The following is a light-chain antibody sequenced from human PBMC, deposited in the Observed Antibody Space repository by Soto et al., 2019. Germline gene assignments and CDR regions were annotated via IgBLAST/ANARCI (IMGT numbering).Light chain of an antibody. J-gene: IGLJ2*01. CDR2: EVT. Sequence: QSALTQPASVSGSPGQSITISCTGTSSDFVDYNYVSWYQQHPGKAPKLMIYEVTNRPSGVSTRFSGSKSGNTASLTISGLQAEDEADYHCSSYTSSSTVLFGGGTKLTVL. CDR1: SSDFVDYNY. CDR3: SSYTSSSTVL. V-gene: IGLV2-14*01.